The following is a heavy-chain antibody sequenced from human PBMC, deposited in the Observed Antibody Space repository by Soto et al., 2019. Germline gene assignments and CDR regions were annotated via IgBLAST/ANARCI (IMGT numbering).Heavy chain of an antibody. CDR3: ARRDIVVGIYYGMDV. CDR2: ISAYNGNT. CDR1: GYTFTSYG. Sequence: ASVKVSCKASGYTFTSYGISWVRQAPGQGLEWMGWISAYNGNTNYAQKLQGRVTMTTDTSTSTAYMELRSLRSDDTAVYCCARRDIVVGIYYGMDVWGQGTTVTVSS. V-gene: IGHV1-18*01. D-gene: IGHD2-2*01. J-gene: IGHJ6*02.